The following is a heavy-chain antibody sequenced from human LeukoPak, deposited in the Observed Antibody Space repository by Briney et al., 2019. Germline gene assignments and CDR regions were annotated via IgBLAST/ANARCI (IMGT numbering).Heavy chain of an antibody. CDR1: GFTFRNYA. Sequence: GRSLRLSCAASGFTFRNYAMHWVRQAPGKGLEWVAHINPDGRDTYYVDSVKGRFTISRDNAQNSMYLQMNSLRVEDTAVYYCTSWGDTTAEYFQRWGQGTLVTVSS. D-gene: IGHD2-21*02. J-gene: IGHJ1*01. V-gene: IGHV3-7*01. CDR3: TSWGDTTAEYFQR. CDR2: INPDGRDT.